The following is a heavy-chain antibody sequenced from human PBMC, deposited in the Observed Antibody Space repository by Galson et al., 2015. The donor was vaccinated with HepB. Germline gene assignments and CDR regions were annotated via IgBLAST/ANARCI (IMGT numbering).Heavy chain of an antibody. D-gene: IGHD3-22*01. CDR3: ARDYFDNSGDYSSYYNMDV. V-gene: IGHV1-18*01. CDR2: ISPSNGNT. J-gene: IGHJ6*03. CDR1: GYTFTSYD. Sequence: SVKVSCKASGYTFTSYDISWVRQAPGQGLEWMGWISPSNGNTKYAENLQGRVIMTTDTLMSTAYMELRGLRSDDTAVYYCARDYFDNSGDYSSYYNMDVWGKGTTVTVSS.